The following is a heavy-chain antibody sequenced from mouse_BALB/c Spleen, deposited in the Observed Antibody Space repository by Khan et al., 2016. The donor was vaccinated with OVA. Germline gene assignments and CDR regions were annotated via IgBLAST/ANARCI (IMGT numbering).Heavy chain of an antibody. J-gene: IGHJ3*01. V-gene: IGHV1-4*01. CDR2: INPSNGYT. Sequence: QVQLQQSGAELARPGASVKMSCKASGYTFTSYTIHWIKLRPGQGLEWIGYINPSNGYTNYNQKFKDKATLTADISSTTAYMELSSLTSDDSALYNCVRDGAYHRNDGWFAYWGQGTLVTVSA. D-gene: IGHD2-14*01. CDR1: GYTFTSYT. CDR3: VRDGAYHRNDGWFAY.